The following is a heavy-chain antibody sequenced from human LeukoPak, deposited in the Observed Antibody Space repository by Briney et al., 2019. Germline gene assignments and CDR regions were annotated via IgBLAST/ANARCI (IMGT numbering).Heavy chain of an antibody. CDR3: ARRFDY. CDR1: GFAFSTYG. Sequence: GGSLRLSCTASGFAFSTYGMNWVRQAPGKGLGWVSYISSSNTIYYADSVKGRFTISRDNAKNSLYLQMTSLRAEDTAVYYRARRFDYWGQGILVTVSS. CDR2: ISSSNTI. J-gene: IGHJ4*02. V-gene: IGHV3-48*01.